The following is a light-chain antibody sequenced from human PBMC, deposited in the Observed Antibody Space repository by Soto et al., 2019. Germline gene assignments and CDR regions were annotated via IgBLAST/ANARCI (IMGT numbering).Light chain of an antibody. CDR3: QQYSDWRPP. J-gene: IGKJ1*01. CDR2: GAS. Sequence: EIVVTQSPATLSVSPGERATLSCRASESVSSNLAWYQQKPGQAPRLLINGASTRATGIPARLSGSGSGTEFSLTNSSLQSEECAVYYCQQYSDWRPPFGQGTKVDIK. CDR1: ESVSSN. V-gene: IGKV3-15*01.